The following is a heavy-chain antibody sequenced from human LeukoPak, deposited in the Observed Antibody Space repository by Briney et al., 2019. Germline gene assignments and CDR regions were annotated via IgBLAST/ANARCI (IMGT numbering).Heavy chain of an antibody. Sequence: ASENVSCKASGGTFSSYAISWVRQAPGQGLEWMGGIIPIFGTANYAQKFQGRVTITADESTSTAYMELSSLRSEDTAVYYCARDFRIPRKAAAGTLDYWGQGTLVTVSS. V-gene: IGHV1-69*13. CDR3: ARDFRIPRKAAAGTLDY. J-gene: IGHJ4*02. CDR1: GGTFSSYA. D-gene: IGHD6-13*01. CDR2: IIPIFGTA.